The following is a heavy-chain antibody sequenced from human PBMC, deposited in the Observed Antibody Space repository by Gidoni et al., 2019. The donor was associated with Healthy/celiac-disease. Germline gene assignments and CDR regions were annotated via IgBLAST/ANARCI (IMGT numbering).Heavy chain of an antibody. CDR3: ASGREQQLDG. CDR1: GGSISSGSYY. J-gene: IGHJ4*02. D-gene: IGHD6-13*01. V-gene: IGHV4-61*02. CDR2: IYTSGST. Sequence: QVQLQESGPGLVKPSQTLSLTCTVPGGSISSGSYYWSWIRQPAGKGLEWIGRIYTSGSTNYNPSLKSRVTISVDTSKNQFSLKLSSVTAADTAVYYCASGREQQLDGWGQGTLVTVSS.